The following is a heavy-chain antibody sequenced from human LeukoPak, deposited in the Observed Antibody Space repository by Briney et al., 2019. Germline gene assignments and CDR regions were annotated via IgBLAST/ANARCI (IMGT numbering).Heavy chain of an antibody. CDR3: GRRPAVDGPIDS. J-gene: IGHJ4*02. D-gene: IGHD3/OR15-3a*01. CDR2: IYSSGTT. Sequence: PSETLPLTCIVSGGSLHRSFWTWVRQPPGKGLQWIGRIYSSGTTDYSPSLKSRLTISIDTSMNQFSLRLASVTAADTAVYYCGRRPAVDGPIDSWGQGILVAVSS. V-gene: IGHV4-59*01. CDR1: GGSLHRSF.